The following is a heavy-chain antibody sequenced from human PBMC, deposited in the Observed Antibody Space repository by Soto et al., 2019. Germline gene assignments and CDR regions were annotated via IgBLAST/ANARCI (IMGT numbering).Heavy chain of an antibody. CDR1: GGSISSGDYY. Sequence: QVQLQESGPGLVKPSQTLCLTCIVSGGSISSGDYYWHWIRQPPGRGLEWIGYIYYSGGTYYNPSLKSRVTKSGDTSKNQCSLRLTSVTAADTAVYYCAREPFDYDRSGHFDYWGQGSLVTVSS. V-gene: IGHV4-30-4*01. CDR2: IYYSGGT. CDR3: AREPFDYDRSGHFDY. D-gene: IGHD3-22*01. J-gene: IGHJ4*02.